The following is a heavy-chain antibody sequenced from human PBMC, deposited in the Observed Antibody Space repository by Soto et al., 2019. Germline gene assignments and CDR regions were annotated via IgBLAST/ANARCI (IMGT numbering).Heavy chain of an antibody. CDR3: ARDRGYQLRLDYGMDV. J-gene: IGHJ6*02. V-gene: IGHV3-30*03. Sequence: GGSLRLSCEASGFIFSSYGMLWVRQAPGKGLEWVALITYDGSNADYADSVKGRFTISRDDSENTLYLQMNSLRSEDTALYYCARDRGYQLRLDYGMDVWGQGTTVTVSS. CDR1: GFIFSSYG. D-gene: IGHD2-2*01. CDR2: ITYDGSNA.